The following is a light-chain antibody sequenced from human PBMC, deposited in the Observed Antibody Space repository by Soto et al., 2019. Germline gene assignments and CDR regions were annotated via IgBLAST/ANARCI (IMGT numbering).Light chain of an antibody. J-gene: IGKJ2*01. CDR1: QSVGSY. Sequence: EIVLTQSPGTLSVSAGERATFSCRASQSVGSYLAWYQQKPGQAPRLLIYGASNRATGVPARFSGSGSGTDFTLTISSLQPEDFAHYYCQQFGSSIPHTFGQGTKLEIK. CDR2: GAS. CDR3: QQFGSSIPHT. V-gene: IGKV3-15*01.